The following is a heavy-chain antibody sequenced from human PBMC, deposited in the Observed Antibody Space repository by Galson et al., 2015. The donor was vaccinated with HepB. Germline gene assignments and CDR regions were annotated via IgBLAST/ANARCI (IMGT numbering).Heavy chain of an antibody. D-gene: IGHD3-10*01. CDR1: GGTFSSYA. CDR3: ARDLITMVRGVTLRDPGGMDV. V-gene: IGHV1-69*13. Sequence: SVKVSCKASGGTFSSYAISWVRQAPGQGLEWMGGIIPIFGTANYAQKFQGRVTITADESTSTAYMELSSLRSEDTAVYYCARDLITMVRGVTLRDPGGMDVWGQGTTVTVSS. CDR2: IIPIFGTA. J-gene: IGHJ6*02.